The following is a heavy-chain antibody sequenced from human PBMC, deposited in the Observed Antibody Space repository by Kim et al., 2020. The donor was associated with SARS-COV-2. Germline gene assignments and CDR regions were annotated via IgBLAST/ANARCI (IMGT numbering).Heavy chain of an antibody. D-gene: IGHD2-21*02. V-gene: IGHV4-30-4*01. CDR1: GGSISSGDYY. CDR3: ARGPPIGGGDCYSH. J-gene: IGHJ4*02. CDR2: IYYTGSS. Sequence: SETLSLTCTGSGGSISSGDYYWSWIRQPPGKGLEWIGYIYYTGSSHYNPSLNSRVTISIDTSMNQFSLKLSSVTAADTAVYYCARGPPIGGGDCYSHWGQGTLVTVSS.